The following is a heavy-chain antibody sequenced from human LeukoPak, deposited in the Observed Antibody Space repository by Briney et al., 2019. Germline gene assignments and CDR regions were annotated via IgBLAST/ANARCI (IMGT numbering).Heavy chain of an antibody. J-gene: IGHJ4*02. Sequence: SETLSLTCTVSGGSISSYYWNWIRQAPGKGPEWIGNIYRGRTRFNPSLTSRVTISLDMSKNQVSLNLTSVTAADTAIYYCAREGEYGDSYYWGQGTQVIVS. CDR3: AREGEYGDSYY. D-gene: IGHD4-17*01. V-gene: IGHV4-59*12. CDR2: IYRGRT. CDR1: GGSISSYY.